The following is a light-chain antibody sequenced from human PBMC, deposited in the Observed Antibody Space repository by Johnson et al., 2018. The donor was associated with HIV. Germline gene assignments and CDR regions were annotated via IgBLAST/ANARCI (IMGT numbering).Light chain of an antibody. V-gene: IGLV1-51*01. CDR1: NSNIGNNY. CDR3: GTWDSSLSVYV. J-gene: IGLJ1*01. Sequence: QSVLTQPPSVSAAPGQKVTISCSGSNSNIGNNYISWYQQLPRTAPKLLIYDTYKRPSGIPDRFSASKSGTSVTLDITGLQTGDEADYYCGTWDSSLSVYVFGTGTKVTVL. CDR2: DTY.